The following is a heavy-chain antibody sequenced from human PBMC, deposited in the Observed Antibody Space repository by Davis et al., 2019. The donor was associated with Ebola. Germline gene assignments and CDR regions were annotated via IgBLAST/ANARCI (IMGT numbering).Heavy chain of an antibody. J-gene: IGHJ4*02. CDR1: GISFSSYA. Sequence: GESLKISCSASGISFSSYAMDWVRQAPGKGLEWLAVIWHDGSNEKYADSVKGRFTMSRDNARNSFYLQMNGLTAEDTAVYYCARDYSWKLDYWGQGILVTVSS. D-gene: IGHD1-1*01. CDR2: IWHDGSNE. V-gene: IGHV3-33*01. CDR3: ARDYSWKLDY.